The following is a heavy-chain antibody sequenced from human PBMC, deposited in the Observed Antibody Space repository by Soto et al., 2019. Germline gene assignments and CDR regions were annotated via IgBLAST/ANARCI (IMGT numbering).Heavy chain of an antibody. D-gene: IGHD4-17*01. CDR2: ISGSGGST. CDR1: GFTFSSYA. J-gene: IGHJ4*02. CDR3: AKDKTTVTTTPLWYFDY. V-gene: IGHV3-23*01. Sequence: GGSLRLSCAASGFTFSSYAMSWVRQAPGKGLEWVSAISGSGGSTYYADSVKGRFTISRDNSKNTLYLQMNSLRAEDTAVYYCAKDKTTVTTTPLWYFDYWGQGTLVTVSS.